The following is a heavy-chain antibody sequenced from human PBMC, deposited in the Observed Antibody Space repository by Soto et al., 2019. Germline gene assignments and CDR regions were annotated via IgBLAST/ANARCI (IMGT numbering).Heavy chain of an antibody. CDR2: INHSGST. J-gene: IGHJ4*02. V-gene: IGHV4-34*01. Sequence: SEILSLTCAVYGGSFSGYYWSWIRQPPGKGLEWIGEINHSGSTNYNPSLKSRVTISVDTSKNQFSLKLSSVTAADTAVYYCARYSSSWYWTFDYWGQGTLVTVSS. CDR1: GGSFSGYY. CDR3: ARYSSSWYWTFDY. D-gene: IGHD6-13*01.